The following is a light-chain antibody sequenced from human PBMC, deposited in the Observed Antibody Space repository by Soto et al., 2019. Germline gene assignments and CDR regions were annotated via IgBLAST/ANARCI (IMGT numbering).Light chain of an antibody. J-gene: IGLJ3*02. CDR2: RDS. CDR1: NIGSKN. Sequence: SYELTQPLSVSVALGQTARITCGGNNIGSKNVHWYQQKPGQAPVLVIYRDSNRPSGIPERFSGSNSGNTATLTISRAQAGDEAEYYCQVWDSSTAGVFGGGTKVTVL. CDR3: QVWDSSTAGV. V-gene: IGLV3-9*01.